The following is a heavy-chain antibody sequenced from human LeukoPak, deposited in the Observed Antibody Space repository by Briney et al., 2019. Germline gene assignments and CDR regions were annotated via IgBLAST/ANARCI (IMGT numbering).Heavy chain of an antibody. Sequence: GESLKISCKGSGYTFPNYWIGWVRQMPGKGLEWMGIIYPSDSDTRYSPSFQGQVTISADKSISTAYLQWSSLKASDTAMYYCARQVFTGSYYDAFDIWGQGTMVTVSS. CDR3: ARQVFTGSYYDAFDI. J-gene: IGHJ3*02. V-gene: IGHV5-51*01. D-gene: IGHD1-26*01. CDR2: IYPSDSDT. CDR1: GYTFPNYW.